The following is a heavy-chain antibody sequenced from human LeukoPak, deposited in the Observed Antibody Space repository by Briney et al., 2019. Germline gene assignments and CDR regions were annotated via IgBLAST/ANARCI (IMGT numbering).Heavy chain of an antibody. J-gene: IGHJ3*02. CDR1: GYSISSGDY. CDR3: ARLNYDFWSGYNYAFDI. D-gene: IGHD3-3*01. Sequence: PSETLSLTCAVSGYSISSGDYWGWIRQPPGKGLEWIGIIYHSGSTYYNPSLKSRVTISVDTSKNQFSLKLSSVTAADTAVYYCARLNYDFWSGYNYAFDIWGQGTMVTVSS. CDR2: IYHSGST. V-gene: IGHV4-38-2*01.